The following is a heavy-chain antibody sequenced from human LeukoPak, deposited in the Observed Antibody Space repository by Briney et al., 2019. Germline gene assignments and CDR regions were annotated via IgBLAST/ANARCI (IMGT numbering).Heavy chain of an antibody. CDR2: INHSGST. V-gene: IGHV4-34*01. Sequence: SETLSLTCAVYGGSFSGYYWSWIRQPPGKGLEWIGEINHSGSTNYNPSLKSRVTISVDTSKNQFSLKLSSVTAADTAVYYCARGLWDSCSSHYYYYYMDVWGKGTTVTVSS. CDR3: ARGLWDSCSSHYYYYYMDV. J-gene: IGHJ6*03. D-gene: IGHD6-6*01. CDR1: GGSFSGYY.